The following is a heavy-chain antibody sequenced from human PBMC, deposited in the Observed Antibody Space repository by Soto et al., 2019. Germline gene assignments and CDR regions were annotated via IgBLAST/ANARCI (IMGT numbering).Heavy chain of an antibody. Sequence: QLQLQESGPGLVKPSETLSLTCSVSDDSINSDKYYWGWIRQPPGKGLEWIGSIYSRGNAYYNPSLQSRVTISLDKSKSLFSLKLNSVTAADSAVYFCARLEGLATISYYFDFWGPGALVTVSS. D-gene: IGHD3-9*01. J-gene: IGHJ4*02. CDR3: ARLEGLATISYYFDF. CDR2: IYSRGNA. CDR1: DDSINSDKYY. V-gene: IGHV4-39*01.